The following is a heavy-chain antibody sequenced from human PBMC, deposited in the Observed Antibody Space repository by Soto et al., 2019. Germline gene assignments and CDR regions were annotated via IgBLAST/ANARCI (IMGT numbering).Heavy chain of an antibody. CDR3: ARDGPPYSSGWYIQTPLGYFDY. J-gene: IGHJ4*02. Sequence: PGGSLRLSCAASGFTFSSYSMNWVRQAPGKGLEWVSSISSSSSYIYYADSVKGRFTISRDNAKNSLYLQMNSLRAEDTAVYYCARDGPPYSSGWYIQTPLGYFDYWGQGTLVTVSS. D-gene: IGHD6-19*01. CDR1: GFTFSSYS. V-gene: IGHV3-21*01. CDR2: ISSSSSYI.